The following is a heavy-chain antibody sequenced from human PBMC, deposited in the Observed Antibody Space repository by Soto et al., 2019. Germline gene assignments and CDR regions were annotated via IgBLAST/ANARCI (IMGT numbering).Heavy chain of an antibody. CDR2: IYYSGST. CDR3: ASQPVPLGNYGIGVNYYYYYGMDV. V-gene: IGHV4-31*03. J-gene: IGHJ6*02. Sequence: PSETLSLTCTVSGGSISSGGYYWSWIRQHPGKGLEWIGYIYYSGSTYYNPSLKSRVTISVDTSKNQFSLKLSSVTAADTAVYYCASQPVPLGNYGIGVNYYYYYGMDVWGQGTTVTVSS. D-gene: IGHD4-17*01. CDR1: GGSISSGGYY.